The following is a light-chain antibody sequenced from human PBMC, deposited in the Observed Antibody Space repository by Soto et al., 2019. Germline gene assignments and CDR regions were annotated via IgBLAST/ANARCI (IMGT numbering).Light chain of an antibody. CDR3: QQRKNWPPIT. J-gene: IGKJ5*01. CDR2: DGS. V-gene: IGKV3-11*01. Sequence: ETILTQSPATLSLSPGESATLSCRASENVDIYVSWYQQKLGQAPRLLIYDGSNRATGIPARFSGSGSGTDFTLTISSLEPEDFAVYYCQQRKNWPPITFGQGTRLDIK. CDR1: ENVDIY.